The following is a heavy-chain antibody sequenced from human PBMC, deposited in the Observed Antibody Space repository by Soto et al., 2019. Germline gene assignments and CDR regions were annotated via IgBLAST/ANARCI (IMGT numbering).Heavy chain of an antibody. V-gene: IGHV4-34*01. CDR2: INHSGST. D-gene: IGHD2-15*01. Sequence: PSETLSLTCAVYGGSFSGYYWSWIRQPPGKGLEWIGEINHSGSTNYNPSLKSRVTISVDTSKNQFPLKLSSVTAADTAVYYCARSQPRIGYCSGGSCYTAWSYYYGMDVWGQGTTVTVSS. CDR1: GGSFSGYY. J-gene: IGHJ6*02. CDR3: ARSQPRIGYCSGGSCYTAWSYYYGMDV.